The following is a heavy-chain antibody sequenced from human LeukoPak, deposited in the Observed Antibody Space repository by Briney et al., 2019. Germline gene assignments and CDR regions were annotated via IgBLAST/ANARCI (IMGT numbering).Heavy chain of an antibody. CDR3: AKEADSSWSL. V-gene: IGHV3-23*01. CDR2: ISNSGAST. D-gene: IGHD6-13*01. J-gene: IGHJ4*02. CDR1: GFTFSSYA. Sequence: GGSLRLSCAASGFTFSSYARSGVRQAPGKGLEWVSGISNSGASTYYADSVKGRFTISRDNSKNTLYLQMNSLRAEDTAEYYCAKEADSSWSLWGEATLVTVSS.